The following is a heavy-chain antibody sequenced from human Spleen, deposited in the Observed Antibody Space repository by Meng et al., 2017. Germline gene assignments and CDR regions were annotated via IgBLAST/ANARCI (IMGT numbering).Heavy chain of an antibody. CDR3: ARDVAGRGGY. J-gene: IGHJ4*02. CDR2: ISYDGSNQ. Sequence: GSRKISGTASGFTFSTYAMHWVRQAPGKGPEWVAVISYDGSNQYYAESVKGRFTISRANPKTTVFLQMDSLRPEDTAVYYCARDVAGRGGYWGQGTLVTVSS. D-gene: IGHD1-26*01. CDR1: GFTFSTYA. V-gene: IGHV3-30*01.